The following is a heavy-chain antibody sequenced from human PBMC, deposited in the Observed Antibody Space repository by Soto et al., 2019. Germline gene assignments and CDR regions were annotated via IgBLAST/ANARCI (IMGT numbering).Heavy chain of an antibody. CDR2: IYYSGST. V-gene: IGHV4-59*01. J-gene: IGHJ4*02. CDR3: ARVQVGATMDFDY. D-gene: IGHD1-26*01. Sequence: SETLSLTCTVSGGSISSYYWSWIRQPPGKGLERIGYIYYSGSTNYNPSLKSRVTISVDTSKNQFSLKLSSVTAADTAVYYCARVQVGATMDFDYWGQGTLVTVSS. CDR1: GGSISSYY.